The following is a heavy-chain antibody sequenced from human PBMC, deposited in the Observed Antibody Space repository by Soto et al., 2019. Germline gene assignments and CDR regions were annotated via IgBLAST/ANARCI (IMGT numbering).Heavy chain of an antibody. V-gene: IGHV1-69*13. CDR1: GGTFSSYA. J-gene: IGHJ6*02. CDR3: ARGGIAAAGTPYYYGMDV. CDR2: IIPIFGTA. D-gene: IGHD6-13*01. Sequence: ASVKVSCKASGGTFSSYAISWVRQAPGQGLEWMGGIIPIFGTANYAQKFQGRVTITADESTSTAYMELSSLRSEDTAVYYCARGGIAAAGTPYYYGMDVWGQGTTVTVSS.